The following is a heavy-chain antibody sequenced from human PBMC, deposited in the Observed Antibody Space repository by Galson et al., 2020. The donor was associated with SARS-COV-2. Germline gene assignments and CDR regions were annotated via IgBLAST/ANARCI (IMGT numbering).Heavy chain of an antibody. CDR2: FYYGGNT. D-gene: IGHD4-17*01. J-gene: IGHJ4*02. CDR3: AKHYTTLPADS. CDR1: GGSINSASYS. V-gene: IGHV4-39*01. Sequence: SETLTLTCAVSGGSINSASYSWGWIRQSPGKGLEWLGSFYYGGNTNYNPSFRSRVTISIDSSQNPFSLKLSSVTAAGTAVYYCAKHYTTLPADSWGQGTLVRVSS.